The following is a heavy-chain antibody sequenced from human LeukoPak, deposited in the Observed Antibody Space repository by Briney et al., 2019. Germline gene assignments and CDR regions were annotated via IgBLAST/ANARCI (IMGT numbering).Heavy chain of an antibody. D-gene: IGHD3-10*01. CDR1: GYTFTSYA. CDR2: INTGNGNT. V-gene: IGHV1-3*04. CDR3: ARRYYGSVAFDP. J-gene: IGHJ5*02. Sequence: ASVKVSCKASGYTFTSYATHWVRQAPGQRLEWMGWINTGNGNTEYSQKFQGRVTITRDTSATTAYMELSSLRSEDTAVYYCARRYYGSVAFDPWGQGTLVTVSS.